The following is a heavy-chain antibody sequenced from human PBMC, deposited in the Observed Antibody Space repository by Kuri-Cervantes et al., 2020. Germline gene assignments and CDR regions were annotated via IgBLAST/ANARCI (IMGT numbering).Heavy chain of an antibody. V-gene: IGHV4-59*01. CDR1: GGSFSGYY. J-gene: IGHJ4*02. CDR3: ARDKTYSSGRRSHFGY. D-gene: IGHD6-19*01. Sequence: SETLSLTCAVYGGSFSGYYWSWIRQPPGKGLEWIGYIYYSGSTNYNPSLKSRVTISVDTSKNQFSLKLSSVTAADTAVYYCARDKTYSSGRRSHFGYWGQGTLVTAPQ. CDR2: IYYSGST.